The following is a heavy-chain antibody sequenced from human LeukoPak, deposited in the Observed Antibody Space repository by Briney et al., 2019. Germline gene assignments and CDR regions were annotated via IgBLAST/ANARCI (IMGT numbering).Heavy chain of an antibody. J-gene: IGHJ5*02. CDR1: GGSISSYY. CDR3: ARENRRHYYDSSGYYYDYNWFDP. V-gene: IGHV4-59*01. Sequence: KPSETLSLTCTVSGGSISSYYWSWIRQPPGKGLEWIGYIYYSGSTNYNPSLKSRVTISVDTSKNQFSLKLSSVTAADTAVYYCARENRRHYYDSSGYYYDYNWFDPWGQGTLVTVSS. D-gene: IGHD3-22*01. CDR2: IYYSGST.